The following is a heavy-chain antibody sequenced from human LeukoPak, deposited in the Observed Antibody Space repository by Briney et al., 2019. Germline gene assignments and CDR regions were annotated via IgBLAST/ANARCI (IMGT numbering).Heavy chain of an antibody. V-gene: IGHV3-53*01. D-gene: IGHD3-10*01. CDR2: IYSGGST. J-gene: IGHJ4*02. Sequence: GGSLRLSCAASGFTVSSNYMSWVRQAPGKGLEWVSVIYSGGSTYYADSVKGRFTISRDNSKNTLYLQMNSLRAEDTAVYYCARDVFGESLFDYWGQGTLVTVSS. CDR3: ARDVFGESLFDY. CDR1: GFTVSSNY.